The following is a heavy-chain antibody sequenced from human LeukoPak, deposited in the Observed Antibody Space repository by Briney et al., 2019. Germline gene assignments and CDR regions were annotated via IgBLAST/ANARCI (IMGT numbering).Heavy chain of an antibody. CDR2: IYTSGST. CDR1: GGSISSYY. V-gene: IGHV4-4*07. Sequence: WETLSLTCTVSGGSISSYYWSWIRQHAGKGLEWIGRIYTSGSTNYNPSLKSRVTMSVDTSKNQFSLKLSSVTAADTAVYYCATQVGAATPGAFDIWGQGTMVTVSS. D-gene: IGHD1-26*01. CDR3: ATQVGAATPGAFDI. J-gene: IGHJ3*02.